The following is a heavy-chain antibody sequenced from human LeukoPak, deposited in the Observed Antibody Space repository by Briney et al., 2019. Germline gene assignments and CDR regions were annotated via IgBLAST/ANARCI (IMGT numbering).Heavy chain of an antibody. CDR1: GFIFSGYW. J-gene: IGHJ4*02. CDR2: IKQDGREK. D-gene: IGHD6-13*01. Sequence: PGGPLTLSCAASGFIFSGYWMSWLRQAPGKGLEWVANIKQDGREKYYVDSVKGRFTISRDNAQNSMYLQMNSLRAEDTAVYYCAREAAAAHPDFWGQGTLVVVSA. V-gene: IGHV3-7*05. CDR3: AREAAAAHPDF.